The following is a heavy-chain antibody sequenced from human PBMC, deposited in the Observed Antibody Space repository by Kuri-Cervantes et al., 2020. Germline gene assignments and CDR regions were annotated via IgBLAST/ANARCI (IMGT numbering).Heavy chain of an antibody. CDR3: ARGQWLLGAGDY. CDR1: GGSISSYY. D-gene: IGHD3-22*01. J-gene: IGHJ4*02. Sequence: SETLSLTCTVSGGSISSYYWSWIRQPPGKGLEWIGYIYYSGSTNYNPSLESRVTISVDTSKNQFSLRLNSVTAADTALYYCARGQWLLGAGDYWGQGTLVTVSS. CDR2: IYYSGST. V-gene: IGHV4-59*01.